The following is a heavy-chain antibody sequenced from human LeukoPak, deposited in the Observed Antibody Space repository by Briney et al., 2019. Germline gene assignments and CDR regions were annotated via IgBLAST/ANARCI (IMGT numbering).Heavy chain of an antibody. Sequence: PGGSLRLSCAASGFTFSSYAMSWVRQAPGKGLEWVSAISGSGGSTYYADSVKGRFTISRDNFKNTLYLEMNSLRVEETAAYFRAKDHIVVAPVGMPKAWGQGTTVTVSS. CDR1: GFTFSSYA. V-gene: IGHV3-23*01. D-gene: IGHD2-2*01. J-gene: IGHJ6*02. CDR2: ISGSGGST. CDR3: AKDHIVVAPVGMPKA.